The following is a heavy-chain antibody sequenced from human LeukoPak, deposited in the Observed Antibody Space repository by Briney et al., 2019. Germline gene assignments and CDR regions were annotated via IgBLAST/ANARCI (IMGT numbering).Heavy chain of an antibody. D-gene: IGHD2-21*02. V-gene: IGHV4-38-2*01. J-gene: IGHJ4*02. Sequence: SETLSLTCAVSGYSISSSYYWAWIRQPPGKALEWIGSIYHSGSTYYNPSLNSRVTISVDTSKNQFSLKLSSVTAADTAVYYCARCAAGGVVTEIDYWGQGTLVTVSS. CDR3: ARCAAGGVVTEIDY. CDR2: IYHSGST. CDR1: GYSISSSYY.